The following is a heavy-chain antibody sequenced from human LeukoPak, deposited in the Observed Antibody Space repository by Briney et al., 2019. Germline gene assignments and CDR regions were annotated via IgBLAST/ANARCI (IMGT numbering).Heavy chain of an antibody. V-gene: IGHV3-74*01. CDR3: ARDLRTPSDTNVAIDY. J-gene: IGHJ4*02. D-gene: IGHD4-23*01. Sequence: GGSLRLSCAASGFTFSSYWMHWVRRAPGKGLVWVSRIKSDGSSSSYAHSVKGRFTISRDNAKNTLYLQMNSLRAEDTAVYYCARDLRTPSDTNVAIDYWGQGTLVSVSS. CDR2: IKSDGSSS. CDR1: GFTFSSYW.